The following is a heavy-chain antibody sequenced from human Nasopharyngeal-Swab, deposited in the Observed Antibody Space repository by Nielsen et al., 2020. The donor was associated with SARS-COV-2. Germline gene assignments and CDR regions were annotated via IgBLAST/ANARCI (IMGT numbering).Heavy chain of an antibody. CDR1: GFTFSDYY. J-gene: IGHJ4*02. Sequence: GESLKISCVASGFTFSDYYMNWVRQAPGKGLEWVSYISSSGSTIYYGDSVKGRFTISRDNAKKSLYLQMNSLRAEDTAVYYCARGRARIVGATDFDYWGQGTLVTVSS. V-gene: IGHV3-11*04. CDR3: ARGRARIVGATDFDY. CDR2: ISSSGSTI. D-gene: IGHD1-26*01.